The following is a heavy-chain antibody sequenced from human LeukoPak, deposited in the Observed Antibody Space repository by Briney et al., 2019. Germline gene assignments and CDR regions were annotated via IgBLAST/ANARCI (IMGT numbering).Heavy chain of an antibody. Sequence: GGSLRLSCAASGFTFSGSAMHWVRQASGKGLEWVGRIRTKANSYATAYAASVKGRFTISRDDSKNTAYLQMNSLKTEDTAVYYCTRTQGYYGMDVWGKGTTVTASS. CDR1: GFTFSGSA. CDR2: IRTKANSYAT. CDR3: TRTQGYYGMDV. V-gene: IGHV3-73*01. J-gene: IGHJ6*04.